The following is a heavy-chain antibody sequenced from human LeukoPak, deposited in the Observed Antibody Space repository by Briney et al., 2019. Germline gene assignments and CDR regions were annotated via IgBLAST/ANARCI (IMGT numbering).Heavy chain of an antibody. CDR3: AREVTTGTTNWFDP. CDR1: GYTFTRYD. Sequence: ASVKVSCKASGYTFTRYDINWVRQATGQGLEWVGWMNPNSGNTGYAQKFQGRVTITRNTSISTAYMELSSLRSEDTAVYYCAREVTTGTTNWFDPWGQGTLVTVSS. V-gene: IGHV1-8*03. CDR2: MNPNSGNT. J-gene: IGHJ5*02. D-gene: IGHD1-1*01.